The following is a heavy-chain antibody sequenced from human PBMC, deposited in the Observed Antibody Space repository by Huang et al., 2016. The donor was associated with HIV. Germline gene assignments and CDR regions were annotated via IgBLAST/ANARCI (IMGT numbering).Heavy chain of an antibody. CDR3: ARHRTSSYIDS. CDR2: IFDTGTV. Sequence: QLQLQQSGPGLVKPSETLSLTCSVSGGSISSSGYYWEWIRQPPGKGLECVGSIFDTGTVYYNPSRKSRATISIDTSENRFSLNLTSVTAADTALYFCARHRTSSYIDSWGRGSLVTVSS. CDR1: GGSISSSGYY. V-gene: IGHV4-39*01. D-gene: IGHD3-10*01. J-gene: IGHJ4*02.